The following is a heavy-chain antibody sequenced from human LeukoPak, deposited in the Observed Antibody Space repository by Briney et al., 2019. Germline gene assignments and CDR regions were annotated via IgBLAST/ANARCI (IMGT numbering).Heavy chain of an antibody. V-gene: IGHV3-21*01. CDR3: ASGIRERGFDY. D-gene: IGHD1-1*01. J-gene: IGHJ4*02. CDR2: INPSGSTI. Sequence: GGSLRLSCAASGFTFSTYAMNWVRQAPGRGLEWVSSINPSGSTIFYADSVKGRFTISRDNAKNSLYLQMNSLRAEDTALYFCASGIRERGFDYWGQGILVTVSS. CDR1: GFTFSTYA.